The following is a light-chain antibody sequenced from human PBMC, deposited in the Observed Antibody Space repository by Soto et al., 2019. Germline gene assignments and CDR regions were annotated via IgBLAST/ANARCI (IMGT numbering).Light chain of an antibody. V-gene: IGKV3-20*01. Sequence: EIVLTQSPGTLSLSPGERATLSCRASQSVSSSYLAWYQQKPGQAPRLLISGASSRATGIPDRFSGSGSGPDFTLTISRLEPEDFAVYYCQQYGSSPRTFGQGTQVEIK. CDR2: GAS. J-gene: IGKJ1*01. CDR1: QSVSSSY. CDR3: QQYGSSPRT.